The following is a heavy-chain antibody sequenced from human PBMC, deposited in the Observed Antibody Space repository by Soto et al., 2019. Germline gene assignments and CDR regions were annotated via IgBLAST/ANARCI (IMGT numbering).Heavy chain of an antibody. D-gene: IGHD3-10*01. CDR1: GGSISSSSYY. V-gene: IGHV4-39*01. CDR2: VYYSGTT. CDR3: ARRPMVAPLAENAFDI. J-gene: IGHJ3*02. Sequence: QLQLQESGPGLVKSSETLSLTCTVSGGSISSSSYYWNWIRQPPGKGLEWIGSVYYSGTTYYNPSLKRRVTISVDTSNQFSLKLSSVTAADTAFYYCARRPMVAPLAENAFDIWRQGTMVTVSS.